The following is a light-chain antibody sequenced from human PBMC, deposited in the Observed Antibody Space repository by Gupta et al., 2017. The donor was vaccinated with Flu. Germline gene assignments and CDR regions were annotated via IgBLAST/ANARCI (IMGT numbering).Light chain of an antibody. J-gene: IGLJ1*01. CDR2: WNN. CDR3: GTWDDNLSAYV. Sequence: SNSNIGSHSIHWFQQLPGTTPKLLIYWNNQRPSGVPARFSGSKSGTSASLAISGLRYEDEADYYCGTWDDNLSAYVFGTGTKVTVL. V-gene: IGLV1-47*01. CDR1: NSNIGSHS.